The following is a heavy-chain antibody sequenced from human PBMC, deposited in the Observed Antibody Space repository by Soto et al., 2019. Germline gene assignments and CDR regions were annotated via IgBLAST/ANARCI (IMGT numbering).Heavy chain of an antibody. D-gene: IGHD3-10*01. CDR1: GGSISSYY. V-gene: IGHV4-59*01. CDR3: ARGDPLLWFGEFHRDNYYYGMDV. CDR2: IYYSGST. Sequence: SETLSLTCTVSGGSISSYYWSWIRQPPGKGLEWIGYIYYSGSTNYNPSLKSRVTISVDTSKNQFSLKLSSVTAADTAVYYCARGDPLLWFGEFHRDNYYYGMDVWGQGTTVTVSS. J-gene: IGHJ6*02.